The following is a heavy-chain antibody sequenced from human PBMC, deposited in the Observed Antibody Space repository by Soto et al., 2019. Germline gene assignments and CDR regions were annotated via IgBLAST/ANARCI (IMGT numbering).Heavy chain of an antibody. D-gene: IGHD3-9*01. Sequence: EVQLVESGGDLVQRGGSLRLSCAASGFPFSSYWMHWGRHTPGKGLDWVARISGDGVTTYYADSVTGGFTVSRDNAKNTLSRQISGLRAEDTAVYYCAREYYGLLTGYYTDYWGQGTLVSVSS. CDR3: AREYYGLLTGYYTDY. CDR2: ISGDGVTT. J-gene: IGHJ4*02. CDR1: GFPFSSYW. V-gene: IGHV3-74*01.